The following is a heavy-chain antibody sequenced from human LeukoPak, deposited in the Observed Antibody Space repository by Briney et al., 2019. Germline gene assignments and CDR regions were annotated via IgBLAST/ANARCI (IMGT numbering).Heavy chain of an antibody. V-gene: IGHV5-51*01. J-gene: IGHJ4*02. CDR1: TYSFTTYW. CDR2: INPGDSDT. Sequence: GESLKISCKGSTYSFTTYWIAWVRQMPGKGLEWMGIINPGDSDTRYSPSLRGQVTISADKSISTAYLQWSSLKASDTAMYYCARHGRDKNYFDYWGQGTLVTVSS. D-gene: IGHD2-15*01. CDR3: ARHGRDKNYFDY.